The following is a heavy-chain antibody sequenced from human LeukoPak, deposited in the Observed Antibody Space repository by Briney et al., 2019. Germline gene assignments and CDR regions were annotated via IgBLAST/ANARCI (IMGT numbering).Heavy chain of an antibody. CDR3: ARHPSVGSSGYSGYYYMDV. D-gene: IGHD3-22*01. Sequence: PSETLSLTCTISGGSISSYYWSWIRQPPGKGLEWIGYLYCSGSTNYNPSLKSRVTISVDASKNQFSLKLSSVTAADTAVYYCARHPSVGSSGYSGYYYMDVWGKGTTVTVSS. CDR1: GGSISSYY. V-gene: IGHV4-59*08. J-gene: IGHJ6*03. CDR2: LYCSGST.